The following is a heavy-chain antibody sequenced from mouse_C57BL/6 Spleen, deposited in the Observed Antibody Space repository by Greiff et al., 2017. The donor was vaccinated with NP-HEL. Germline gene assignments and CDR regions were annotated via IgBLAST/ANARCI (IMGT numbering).Heavy chain of an antibody. J-gene: IGHJ3*01. V-gene: IGHV14-4*01. CDR1: GFNIKDDY. D-gene: IGHD3-2*02. CDR3: TRQLRLQGGFAY. CDR2: IDPENGDT. Sequence: VQLQQSGAELVRPGASVKLSCTASGFNIKDDYMHWVKQRPEQGLEWIGWIDPENGDTEYASKFQGKATITADTSSNTAYLQLSSLTSEDTAVYYCTRQLRLQGGFAYWGQGTLVTVSA.